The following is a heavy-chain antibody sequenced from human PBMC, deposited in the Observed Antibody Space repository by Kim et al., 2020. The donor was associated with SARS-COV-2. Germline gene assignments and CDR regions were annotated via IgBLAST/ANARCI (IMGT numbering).Heavy chain of an antibody. CDR2: IKHDGNEN. CDR1: GFTFSSYG. D-gene: IGHD6-19*01. V-gene: IGHV3-7*01. Sequence: GGSLRLSCAASGFTFSSYGITWFRNGQGKGLEWVCNIKHDGNENNYLNSVKGGFTISRDNATNKLYLQKNSLRSEDTAAYYCASGGDGYSGGKDGFDIGG. CDR3: ASGGDGYSGGKDGFDI. J-gene: IGHJ3*02.